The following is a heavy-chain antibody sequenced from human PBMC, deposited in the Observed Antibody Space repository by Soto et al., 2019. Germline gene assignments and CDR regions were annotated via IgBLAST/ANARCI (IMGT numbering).Heavy chain of an antibody. CDR1: GGSISSSNW. V-gene: IGHV4-4*02. Sequence: SETRSLTCAVSGGSISSSNWWSWVRQPPGKGLEWIGEIYHSGSTNYNPSLKSRVTISVDKSKNQFSLKLSSVTAADTAVYYCARRGGGSVSTPFRYYYYCMVVWGQGTTVTVSS. CDR2: IYHSGST. D-gene: IGHD3-16*01. J-gene: IGHJ6*02. CDR3: ARRGGGSVSTPFRYYYYCMVV.